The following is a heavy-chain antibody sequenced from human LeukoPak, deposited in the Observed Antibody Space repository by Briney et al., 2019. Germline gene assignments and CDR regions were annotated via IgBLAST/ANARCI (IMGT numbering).Heavy chain of an antibody. CDR1: GFTLSSYA. V-gene: IGHV3-74*01. CDR3: SRATRMNTVGGVIAG. J-gene: IGHJ4*02. D-gene: IGHD3-16*01. Sequence: GGSLRLSCAASGFTLSSYAMSWVRQTPGKGLVWVSRINSDGSSTSYADSVKGRFTISRDNAKNTLYLQMNSLRAKDTAVYYWSRATRMNTVGGVIAGWGQGTLVTVSS. CDR2: INSDGSST.